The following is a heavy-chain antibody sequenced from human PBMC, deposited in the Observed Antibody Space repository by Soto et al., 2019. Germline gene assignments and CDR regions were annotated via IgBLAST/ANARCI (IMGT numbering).Heavy chain of an antibody. Sequence: XECLKSSWKGCAYSFTSYWIGWVRQMPGKGLEWMGIIYPGDSDTRYSPSFQGQVTISADKSISTAYLQWSSLKASDTAMYYCARGGSSSWGDYYYYYYGMDVWGQGNTVTVSS. J-gene: IGHJ6*02. CDR2: IYPGDSDT. V-gene: IGHV5-51*01. CDR1: AYSFTSYW. D-gene: IGHD6-13*01. CDR3: ARGGSSSWGDYYYYYYGMDV.